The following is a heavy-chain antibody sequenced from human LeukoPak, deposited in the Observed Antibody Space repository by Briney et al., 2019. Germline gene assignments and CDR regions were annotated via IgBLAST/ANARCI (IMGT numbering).Heavy chain of an antibody. V-gene: IGHV1-69*05. D-gene: IGHD3-3*01. Sequence: SVKVSCKASGGTFSSYAISWVRQAPGQGLEWMGGIIPIFGTANYAQKFQGRVMITTDESTSTASMELSSLRSEDTAVYYCARDLERIWSGYYRRGDYWGQGTLVTVSS. J-gene: IGHJ4*02. CDR2: IIPIFGTA. CDR3: ARDLERIWSGYYRRGDY. CDR1: GGTFSSYA.